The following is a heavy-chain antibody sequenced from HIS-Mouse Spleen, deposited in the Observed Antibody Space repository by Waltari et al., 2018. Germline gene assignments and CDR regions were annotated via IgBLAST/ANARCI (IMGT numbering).Heavy chain of an antibody. Sequence: QVQPVQSGAEVKKPGAAVKVSCKASGYTFTGYYMHWVRQAPGQGLEWMGCINPTSGGTNYAQKFQGRVTMPRHTSLSTAYMELSRLRSDDTAVYYCARENALDAFDIWGQGTMVTVSS. CDR1: GYTFTGYY. V-gene: IGHV1-2*02. CDR2: INPTSGGT. J-gene: IGHJ3*02. CDR3: ARENALDAFDI.